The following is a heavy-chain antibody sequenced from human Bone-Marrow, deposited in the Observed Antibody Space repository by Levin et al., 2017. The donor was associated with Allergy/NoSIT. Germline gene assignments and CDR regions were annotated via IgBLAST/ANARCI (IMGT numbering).Heavy chain of an antibody. CDR2: IYYSGST. D-gene: IGHD2-2*01. CDR3: ARFQPLGYCSSTSCYEDAFDI. Sequence: PGGSLRLSCTVSGGSISSYYWSWIRQPPGKGLEWIGYIYYSGSTNYNPSLKSRVTISVDTSKNQFSLKLSSVTAADTAVYYCARFQPLGYCSSTSCYEDAFDIWGQGTMVTVSS. J-gene: IGHJ3*02. CDR1: GGSISSYY. V-gene: IGHV4-59*01.